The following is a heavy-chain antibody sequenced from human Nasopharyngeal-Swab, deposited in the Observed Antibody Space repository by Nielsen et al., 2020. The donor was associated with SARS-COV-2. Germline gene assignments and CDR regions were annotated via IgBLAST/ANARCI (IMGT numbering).Heavy chain of an antibody. CDR3: AKDRDSGDDSDDYYHYYGMDV. J-gene: IGHJ6*02. D-gene: IGHD5-12*01. CDR2: ISGSDHTT. CDR1: GFTFRSYA. V-gene: IGHV3-23*01. Sequence: GGSLRLSCAASGFTFRSYAISRVRQAPGKGLEWVSVISGSDHTTYYADSVKGRFTISRDNSKNTVNLQMNSLRVEDTAIYYCAKDRDSGDDSDDYYHYYGMDVWGQGTTVTVS.